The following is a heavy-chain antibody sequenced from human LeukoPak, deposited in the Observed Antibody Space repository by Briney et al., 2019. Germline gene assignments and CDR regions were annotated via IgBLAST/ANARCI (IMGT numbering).Heavy chain of an antibody. CDR1: GVSINSYY. V-gene: IGHV4-59*01. D-gene: IGHD5-12*01. CDR3: ARGGYSAYDYVDY. CDR2: IYYSGST. J-gene: IGHJ4*02. Sequence: PSETLSLTCTVSGVSINSYYWSWIRQPPGKGLEWIGYIYYSGSTNYNPSLKSRVTMSVDTSKNQFSLKLTSVTAADTAVYYCARGGYSAYDYVDYWGQGSLVTVSS.